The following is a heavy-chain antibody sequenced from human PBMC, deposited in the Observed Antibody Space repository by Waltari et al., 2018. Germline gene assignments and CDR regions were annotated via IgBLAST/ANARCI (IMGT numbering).Heavy chain of an antibody. CDR2: IYPSDSDT. D-gene: IGHD1-1*01. Sequence: EVQLVQSGAEVKKSGESLKISCQASGYNFATYWIGWVRQMPGKGLEWVAIIYPSDSDTRYSPSFEGRVTISADKSLNTAYLQWNTLRASDSAMNFCARGTPPDSWGHGTPLTVSS. V-gene: IGHV5-51*03. J-gene: IGHJ5*01. CDR1: GYNFATYW. CDR3: ARGTPPDS.